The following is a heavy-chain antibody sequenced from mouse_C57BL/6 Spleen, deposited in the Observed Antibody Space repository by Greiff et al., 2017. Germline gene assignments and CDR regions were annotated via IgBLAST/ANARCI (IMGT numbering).Heavy chain of an antibody. J-gene: IGHJ4*01. Sequence: QVQLQQPGAELVKPGASVKLSCKASGYTFTSYWMQWVKQRPGQGLEWIGEIDPSDSSTNYNQKFKGKATLPVDPSSSTAYMQLSSLTSEDSAVYYCARGYYGSSPYAMDYWGQGTSVTVSS. CDR1: GYTFTSYW. D-gene: IGHD1-1*01. CDR2: IDPSDSST. V-gene: IGHV1-50*01. CDR3: ARGYYGSSPYAMDY.